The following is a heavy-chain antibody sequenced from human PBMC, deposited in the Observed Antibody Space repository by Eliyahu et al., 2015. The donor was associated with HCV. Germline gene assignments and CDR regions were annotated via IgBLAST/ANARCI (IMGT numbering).Heavy chain of an antibody. CDR1: GYSFTSYW. V-gene: IGHV5-10-1*03. Sequence: EVQLVQSGAEVKKPGESLRISCKGSGYSFTSYWISWVRQMPGKGLEWMGRIDPSDSYTNYSPSFQGHVTISADKSISTAYLQWTSLKASDTAMYYCARRGRASGWYRPFDYWGQGTLVTVSS. CDR2: IDPSDSYT. D-gene: IGHD6-19*01. CDR3: ARRGRASGWYRPFDY. J-gene: IGHJ4*02.